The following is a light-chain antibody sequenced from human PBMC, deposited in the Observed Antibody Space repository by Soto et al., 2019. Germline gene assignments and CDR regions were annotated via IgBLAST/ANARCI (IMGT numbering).Light chain of an antibody. V-gene: IGKV3-11*01. J-gene: IGKJ5*01. Sequence: IVLTQSPATLSLSPGERATLSCRASQSISRYLAWYQRKPGQAPRLLIFDASNRATGIPARFSGSGSGTDFTLTISSLESEDFAVYYCQQRTNWVTFGQGTRLAMK. CDR3: QQRTNWVT. CDR2: DAS. CDR1: QSISRY.